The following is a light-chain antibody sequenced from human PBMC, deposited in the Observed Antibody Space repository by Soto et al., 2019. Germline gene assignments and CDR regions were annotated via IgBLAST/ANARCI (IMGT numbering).Light chain of an antibody. J-gene: IGKJ1*01. CDR1: QSVSSH. CDR3: QQYGSSYPWT. CDR2: DAS. Sequence: EIVLTQSPATLSLSPGEGATVSCRASQSVSSHLAWYQHKPGQAPRLLFYDASTRATGIPARFSGSGSGTEFTLTISSLEPEDFAVYYCQQYGSSYPWTFGQGTKVDIK. V-gene: IGKV3D-11*02.